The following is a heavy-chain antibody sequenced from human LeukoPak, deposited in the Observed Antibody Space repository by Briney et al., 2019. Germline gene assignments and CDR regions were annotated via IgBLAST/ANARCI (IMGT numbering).Heavy chain of an antibody. J-gene: IGHJ5*02. CDR2: INHSGST. CDR1: GGSFSGYC. D-gene: IGHD2-21*02. CDR3: ARQDENDYWFDP. V-gene: IGHV4-34*01. Sequence: SETLSLTCAVYGGSFSGYCWSWIRQPPGKGLEWIGEINHSGSTNYNPSLKSRVTISVDTSKNQSSLNLSSVTAADTALYYCARQDENDYWFDPWGQGTLLTVSS.